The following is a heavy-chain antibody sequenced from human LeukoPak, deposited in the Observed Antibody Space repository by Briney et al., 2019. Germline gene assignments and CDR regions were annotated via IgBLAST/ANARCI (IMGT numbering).Heavy chain of an antibody. J-gene: IGHJ4*02. CDR2: IYTSGST. D-gene: IGHD5-12*01. CDR1: GGSISSYY. Sequence: PSETLSLTCTVSGGSISSYYWSWIRQPPGKGLEWIGYIYTSGSTNYNPSLKSRVTISVDTSKNQFSLKLSSVTAVDTAVYYCARHVASGYDSYFDYWGQGTLVTVSS. V-gene: IGHV4-4*09. CDR3: ARHVASGYDSYFDY.